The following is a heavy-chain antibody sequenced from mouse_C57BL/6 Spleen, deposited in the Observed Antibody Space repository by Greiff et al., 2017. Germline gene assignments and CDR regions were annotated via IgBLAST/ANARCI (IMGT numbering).Heavy chain of an antibody. CDR3: ARDDYAMDY. J-gene: IGHJ4*01. CDR1: GFTFSDFY. CDR2: SRNKANDYTT. V-gene: IGHV7-1*01. Sequence: VQLVESGGGLVQSGRSLRLSCATSGFTFSDFYMEWVRQAPGKGLEWIAASRNKANDYTTEYSASVKGRFIVSRDTSQSILYLQMNALRAEDTAIYYCARDDYAMDYWGQGTSGTVSS.